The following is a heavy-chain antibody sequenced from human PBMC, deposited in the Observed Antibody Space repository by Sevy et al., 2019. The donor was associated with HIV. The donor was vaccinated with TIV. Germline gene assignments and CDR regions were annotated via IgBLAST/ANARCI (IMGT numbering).Heavy chain of an antibody. J-gene: IGHJ4*02. V-gene: IGHV1-2*02. Sequence: ASVKVSCKASGGTFSNYAISWVRQAPGQGLEWMGWINPNSGGTYFAKKFQDSVTMTTDTSVNTAYMELRSLRFDDTAVYYCARMGDYYDSSGYYPLKFWGQGTLVTVSS. CDR3: ARMGDYYDSSGYYPLKF. CDR1: GGTFSNYA. CDR2: INPNSGGT. D-gene: IGHD3-22*01.